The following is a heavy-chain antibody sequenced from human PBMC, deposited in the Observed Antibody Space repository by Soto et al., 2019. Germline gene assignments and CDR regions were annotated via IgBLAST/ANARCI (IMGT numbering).Heavy chain of an antibody. CDR2: IYWDDDK. J-gene: IGHJ6*03. V-gene: IGHV2-5*02. CDR1: GFSLSTSGVG. CDR3: AHTRVVTDETLLLYYYYMDV. D-gene: IGHD3-3*01. Sequence: SGPTLVNPTQTLTLTCTFSGFSLSTSGVGVGWIRQPPGKALEWLALIYWDDDKRYSPSLKSRLTITRDTSKNQVVLTMTNMDPVDTATYYCAHTRVVTDETLLLYYYYMDVWGKGTTVTVSS.